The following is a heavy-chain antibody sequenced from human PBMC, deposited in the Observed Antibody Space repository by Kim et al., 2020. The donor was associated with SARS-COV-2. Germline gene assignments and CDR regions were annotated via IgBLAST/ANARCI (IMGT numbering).Heavy chain of an antibody. CDR2: LNAGNVSP. D-gene: IGHD1-26*01. CDR1: GYTFTGYA. Sequence: ASVTVSCKASGYTFTGYAVHWVRQAPGPRLEWMGWLNAGNVSPTYSQQFQGRVTITRDTSASTASMELRGLRSEDTAVYYCARVGVSGSYWGFDYWGQGTLVTVSS. V-gene: IGHV1-3*01. CDR3: ARVGVSGSYWGFDY. J-gene: IGHJ4*02.